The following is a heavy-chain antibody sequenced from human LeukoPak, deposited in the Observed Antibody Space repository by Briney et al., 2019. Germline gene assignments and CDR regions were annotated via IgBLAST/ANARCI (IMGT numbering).Heavy chain of an antibody. D-gene: IGHD3-22*01. CDR2: IYYSGST. CDR1: GGSICSGTY. CDR3: AKNRLNSGGYPSFEY. Sequence: SETLSLTCAVSGGSICSGTYWSWVRQPPGKGLEWIGEIYYSGSTKYNPSLKSRITISVDTSKNQFSLNLRSVTAADTAVYYCAKNRLNSGGYPSFEYWGQGTLVTVSS. J-gene: IGHJ4*02. V-gene: IGHV4-4*02.